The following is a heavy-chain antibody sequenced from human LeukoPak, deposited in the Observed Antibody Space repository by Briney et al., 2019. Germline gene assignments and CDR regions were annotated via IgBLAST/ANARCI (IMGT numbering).Heavy chain of an antibody. J-gene: IGHJ3*02. V-gene: IGHV1-2*02. CDR2: INPNSGGT. CDR3: ARTRLTGDPYEAFDI. CDR1: GYTFTGYY. Sequence: ALVKVSCKASGYTFTGYYMHWVRQAPGQGLEWMGWINPNSGGTKYAQKFQGRVTMTGDTSITTAYMELTSLEFDDTAVYYCARTRLTGDPYEAFDIWGQGTMVTVSS. D-gene: IGHD7-27*01.